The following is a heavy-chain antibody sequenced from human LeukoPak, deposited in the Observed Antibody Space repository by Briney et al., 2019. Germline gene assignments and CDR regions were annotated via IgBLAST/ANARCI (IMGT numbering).Heavy chain of an antibody. V-gene: IGHV3-53*05. Sequence: GGSLRLSCAASGFTFSDYYMSWIRQAPGKGLEWVSVIYSGGSTYYADSVKGRFTISRDKSKNTVYLQMNSLRFEDTAMYYCARNWFDPWGQGTLVTVSS. CDR2: IYSGGST. CDR1: GFTFSDYY. CDR3: ARNWFDP. J-gene: IGHJ5*02.